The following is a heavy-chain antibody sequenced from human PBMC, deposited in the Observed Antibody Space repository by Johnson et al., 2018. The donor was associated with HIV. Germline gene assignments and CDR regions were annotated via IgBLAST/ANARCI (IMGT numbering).Heavy chain of an antibody. D-gene: IGHD1-26*01. CDR2: ISYDGSNK. J-gene: IGHJ3*02. CDR3: ARGSSGSWDAFDI. V-gene: IGHV3-30-3*01. CDR1: GFTFSSYA. Sequence: VQVVESGGGLVQPGGSLRLSCAASGFTFSSYAMHWVRQAPGKGLEWVAVISYDGSNKYYADSVKGRFTISRDNSKNTLYLQMNSLRAEDTAVYYCARGSSGSWDAFDIWGQGTMVTVSS.